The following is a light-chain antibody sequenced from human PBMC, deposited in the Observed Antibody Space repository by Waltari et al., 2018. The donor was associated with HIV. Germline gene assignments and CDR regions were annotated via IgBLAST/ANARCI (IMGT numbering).Light chain of an antibody. V-gene: IGLV1-40*01. CDR1: SSNIGAGYD. J-gene: IGLJ2*01. CDR3: QSFDRSLSAWV. Sequence: QSVLTQPPSVSGAPGQRVTISCTGSSSNIGAGYDVHWYQQLPGTAPKLLIYGNNNRPSGGPDRFSGSKSDTAASLASTGLQAEDEADYYCQSFDRSLSAWVFGGGTKLTVL. CDR2: GNN.